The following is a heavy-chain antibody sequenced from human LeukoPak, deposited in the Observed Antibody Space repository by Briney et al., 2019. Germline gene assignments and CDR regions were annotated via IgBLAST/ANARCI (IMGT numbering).Heavy chain of an antibody. Sequence: PSETLSLTCSVSGGSISSYYWSWIRQPPGKGLEWIGYIYYSGSTNYNPSLKSRVTISVDTSKNQFSLKLSSVTAADTAVYYCARAGYCSSTSCIQHWGQGTLVTVSS. D-gene: IGHD2-2*01. CDR3: ARAGYCSSTSCIQH. J-gene: IGHJ1*01. CDR1: GGSISSYY. V-gene: IGHV4-59*01. CDR2: IYYSGST.